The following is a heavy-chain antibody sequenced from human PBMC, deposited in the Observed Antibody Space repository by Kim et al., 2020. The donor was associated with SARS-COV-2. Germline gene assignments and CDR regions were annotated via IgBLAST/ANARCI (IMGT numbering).Heavy chain of an antibody. CDR2: IRNKANSYAT. J-gene: IGHJ3*02. CDR1: GFTFSGSP. D-gene: IGHD3-3*01. Sequence: GGSLRLSCAASGFTFSGSPLHWVRQASGKGLEWVGRIRNKANSYATGYSASVEGRFTISRDDSKNTAYLEMRGLKTEDTGLYYCTGIPATPLGFWDAFGIWGQGTLVTVSS. CDR3: TGIPATPLGFWDAFGI. V-gene: IGHV3-73*01.